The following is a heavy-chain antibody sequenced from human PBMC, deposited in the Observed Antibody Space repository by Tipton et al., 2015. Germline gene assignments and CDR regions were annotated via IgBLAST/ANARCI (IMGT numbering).Heavy chain of an antibody. J-gene: IGHJ4*02. CDR3: ARIRGRYVMDS. V-gene: IGHV4-61*01. CDR1: GGSVTSGSYY. CDR2: IYYIGST. Sequence: TLSLTCTVSGGSVTSGSYYWSWIRQPPGKGLEWIGYIYYIGSTNYNPSLKGRLTMSIDTSKNQFSLNLSSVTAADTAGYYCARIRGRYVMDSWGQGSLVSVSS. D-gene: IGHD3-16*01.